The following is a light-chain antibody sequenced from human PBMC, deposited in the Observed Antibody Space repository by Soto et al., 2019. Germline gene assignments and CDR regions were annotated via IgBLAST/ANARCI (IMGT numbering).Light chain of an antibody. V-gene: IGKV3-15*01. CDR2: DAS. CDR3: QQYNDWPPLT. CDR1: QSISTN. Sequence: EIVMTQSPATVSVSPGERATLSCRASQSISTNVAWYQQKPGQALRLLIYDASTRATGVSSRFRGSGSGTEFTLTISSLQSEDVAIYYCQQYNDWPPLTVGGGTKVEI. J-gene: IGKJ4*01.